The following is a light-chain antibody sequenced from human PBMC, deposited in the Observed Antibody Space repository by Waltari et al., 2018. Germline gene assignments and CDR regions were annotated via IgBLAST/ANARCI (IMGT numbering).Light chain of an antibody. V-gene: IGLV1-40*01. CDR1: SSNTGAGYD. CDR3: QSYDSSLSGRPWV. Sequence: QSVLTQPPPVSGAPGQRVTISCTGSSSNTGAGYDVHWYLQRPGTAPKLLIYANRSRPSGVPDRFSGSKSGTSASLAITGLQPEDEADYYCQSYDSSLSGRPWVFGGGTKLTVL. CDR2: ANR. J-gene: IGLJ3*02.